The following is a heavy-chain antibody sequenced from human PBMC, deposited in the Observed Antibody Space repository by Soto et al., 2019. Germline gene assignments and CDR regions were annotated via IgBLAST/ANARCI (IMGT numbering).Heavy chain of an antibody. Sequence: GGSLRLSCAASGFTFNTYGFHWVRQAPGKGLEWVAVVWSDGNNKYYADSVKGRFTISRDSSKNTLYLQMNSLRVEDTAVYYCARIQLDTIMVLDYWGQGTPVNVS. V-gene: IGHV3-33*01. CDR3: ARIQLDTIMVLDY. D-gene: IGHD5-18*01. J-gene: IGHJ4*02. CDR1: GFTFNTYG. CDR2: VWSDGNNK.